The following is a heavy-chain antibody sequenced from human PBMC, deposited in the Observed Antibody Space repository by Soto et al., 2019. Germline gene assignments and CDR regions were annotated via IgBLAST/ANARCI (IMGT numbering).Heavy chain of an antibody. V-gene: IGHV3-33*01. CDR3: ARDYKWLVKNKRGAAFDI. D-gene: IGHD6-19*01. Sequence: QVQLVESGGGVVQPGRSLRLSCAASGFTFSSYGMHWVRQAPGKGLEWVAVIWYDGSNKYYADSVKGRFTISRDNSKNTLYLQMNSLRAEDTAVYYCARDYKWLVKNKRGAAFDIWGQGTMVTVSS. CDR1: GFTFSSYG. J-gene: IGHJ3*02. CDR2: IWYDGSNK.